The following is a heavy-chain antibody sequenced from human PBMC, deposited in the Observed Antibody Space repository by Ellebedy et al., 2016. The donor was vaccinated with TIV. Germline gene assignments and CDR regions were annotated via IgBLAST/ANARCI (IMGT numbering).Heavy chain of an antibody. V-gene: IGHV3-23*01. CDR2: ISHTGTRT. Sequence: GESLKISCAASGFTFNNYAMSWVRQAPGKGLEWVSTISHTGTRTYYTNSVEGRFTISRDNSKNTLYLEMNSLRVEDTATHYCAKDQVAGDGRWVFDMWGQGTTVTVSS. CDR1: GFTFNNYA. CDR3: AKDQVAGDGRWVFDM. J-gene: IGHJ3*02. D-gene: IGHD5-24*01.